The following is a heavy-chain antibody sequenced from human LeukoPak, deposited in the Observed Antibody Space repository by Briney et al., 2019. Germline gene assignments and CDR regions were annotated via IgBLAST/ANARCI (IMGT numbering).Heavy chain of an antibody. CDR3: ARDWGFDY. J-gene: IGHJ4*02. CDR1: GFSFTDYP. V-gene: IGHV3-48*04. D-gene: IGHD7-27*01. Sequence: GGSLRLSCATSGFSFTDYPMNWVRQAPGKGLEWVSYISSGGSGIYYADSVKGRFTISRDDAKNSLYLQMNSLRAEDTAVYYCARDWGFDYWGQGTLVTVSS. CDR2: ISSGGSGI.